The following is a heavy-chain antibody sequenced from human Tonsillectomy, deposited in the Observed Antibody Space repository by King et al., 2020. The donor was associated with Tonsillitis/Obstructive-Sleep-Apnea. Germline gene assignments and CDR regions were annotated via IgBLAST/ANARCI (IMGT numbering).Heavy chain of an antibody. J-gene: IGHJ6*03. CDR2: IGTAGDP. CDR1: GFTFSSYD. V-gene: IGHV3-13*05. Sequence: DVQLVESGGGLVQPGGSLRLSCAASGFTFSSYDMHWVRQPTGKGLEWVSSIGTAGDPYYSASVKGRFSISRENAKNSLYLQMNSLRAGDTAVYYCARGVGSVYSMDVWGQGTTVTVSS. CDR3: ARGVGSVYSMDV. D-gene: IGHD2-15*01.